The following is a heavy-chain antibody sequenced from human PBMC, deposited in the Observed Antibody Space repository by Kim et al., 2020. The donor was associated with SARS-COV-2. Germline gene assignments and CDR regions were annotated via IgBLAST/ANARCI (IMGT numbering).Heavy chain of an antibody. CDR2: ISYDGSNK. J-gene: IGHJ4*02. CDR3: ARDGFSSALDY. Sequence: GGSLRLSCAASGFTFSSYAMHWVRQAPGKGLEWVAVISYDGSNKYYADSVKGRFTISRDNSKNTLYLQMNSLRAEDTAVYYCARDGFSSALDYWGQGTLVTVSS. CDR1: GFTFSSYA. V-gene: IGHV3-30*04. D-gene: IGHD6-19*01.